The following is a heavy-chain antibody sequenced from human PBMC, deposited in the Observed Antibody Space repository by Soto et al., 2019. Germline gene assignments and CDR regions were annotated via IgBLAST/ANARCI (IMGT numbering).Heavy chain of an antibody. V-gene: IGHV3-49*04. Sequence: LRLSCTASGFTFGDYAMSWVRQAPGKGLEWVGFIRSKAYGGTTEYAASVKGRFTISRDDSKSIAYLQMNSLKTEDTAVYYCTRHPLTYYYDSSGSPSAFDIWGQGTMVTVSS. CDR2: IRSKAYGGTT. CDR3: TRHPLTYYYDSSGSPSAFDI. CDR1: GFTFGDYA. J-gene: IGHJ3*02. D-gene: IGHD3-22*01.